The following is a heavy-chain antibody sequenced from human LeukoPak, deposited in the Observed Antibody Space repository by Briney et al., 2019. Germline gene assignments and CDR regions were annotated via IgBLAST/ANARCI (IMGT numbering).Heavy chain of an antibody. CDR2: INPSGGST. Sequence: ASVKVSCKASGYTFTSYYMHWVRQAPGQGLEWMGIINPSGGSTSYAQKFQGRVTMTRDTSTSTVYMELSSLRSEDTAVYYCARGPDSSSSAVDDAFDIWGQGTMVTVSS. V-gene: IGHV1-46*01. J-gene: IGHJ3*02. CDR3: ARGPDSSSSAVDDAFDI. D-gene: IGHD6-6*01. CDR1: GYTFTSYY.